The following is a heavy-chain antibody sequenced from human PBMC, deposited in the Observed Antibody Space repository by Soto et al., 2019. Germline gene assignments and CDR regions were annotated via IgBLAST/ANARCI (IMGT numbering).Heavy chain of an antibody. CDR1: GGSISSYY. D-gene: IGHD2-2*02. CDR3: ARDVYCSSTSCYTGYWFDP. Sequence: PSETLSLTWTVSGGSISSYYWSWIRPPAGKGLEWIGRIYTSGSTNYNPSLKSRVTMSVDTSKNQFSLKLSSVTAADTAVYHCARDVYCSSTSCYTGYWFDPWGQGTLVTVSS. V-gene: IGHV4-4*07. CDR2: IYTSGST. J-gene: IGHJ5*02.